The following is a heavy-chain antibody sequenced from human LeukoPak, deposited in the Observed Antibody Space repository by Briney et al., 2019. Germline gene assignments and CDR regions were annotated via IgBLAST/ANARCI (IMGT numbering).Heavy chain of an antibody. Sequence: GGSLRLSCAASGFTFSSYSMNWVRQAPGKGLEWVSSISSSSSYIYYADSVKGRFTISRDNAKNSLYLQMNSLRAEDTAVYYCARDSADCYDSAAQGTLDPYPDAFDIWGQGTMVTVSS. CDR3: ARDSADCYDSAAQGTLDPYPDAFDI. D-gene: IGHD3-22*01. J-gene: IGHJ3*02. CDR2: ISSSSSYI. V-gene: IGHV3-21*01. CDR1: GFTFSSYS.